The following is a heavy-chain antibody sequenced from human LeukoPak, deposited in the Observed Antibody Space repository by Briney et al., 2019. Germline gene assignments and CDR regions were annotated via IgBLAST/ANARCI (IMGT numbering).Heavy chain of an antibody. Sequence: ASVKVSCKASGYTFTSYDINWVRQAPGQGLEWMGWISAYNGNTNYAQKLQGRVTMTTDTSTSTAYMELRSLRSDDTAVYYCARVLRFLSWFDPWGQGTLVTVSS. CDR1: GYTFTSYD. J-gene: IGHJ5*02. CDR2: ISAYNGNT. V-gene: IGHV1-18*01. CDR3: ARVLRFLSWFDP. D-gene: IGHD3-3*01.